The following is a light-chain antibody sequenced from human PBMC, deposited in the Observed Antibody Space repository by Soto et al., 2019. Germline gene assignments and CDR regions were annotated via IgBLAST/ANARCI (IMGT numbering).Light chain of an antibody. J-gene: IGLJ1*01. CDR1: GTDVGAYDY. CDR2: DVN. CDR3: SSYTSSSIVYV. V-gene: IGLV2-14*03. Sequence: SVLTQPASASGSPGQSITISCTGTGTDVGAYDYVSWYQQHPGKAPKLVIYDVNNRPSGVSSRFSGSKSGNTASLTISGLLAEDEADYYCSSYTSSSIVYVFGTGTKVTVL.